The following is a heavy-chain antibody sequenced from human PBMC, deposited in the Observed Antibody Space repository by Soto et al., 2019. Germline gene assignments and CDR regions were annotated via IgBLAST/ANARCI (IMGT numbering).Heavy chain of an antibody. CDR1: GFTFSSYA. Sequence: DVQLLESGGGLVQPEGSLRLSCAASGFTFSSYAMGWVRQGPGKGLEWVAVVSIGGSTHYADSVRGRFTISRDNSKNTLSLQMNSLTAEDTAVYFCSKRRGAGGHFDYLGQGALVTVSS. V-gene: IGHV3-23*01. CDR3: SKRRGAGGHFDY. J-gene: IGHJ4*02. D-gene: IGHD2-15*01. CDR2: VSIGGST.